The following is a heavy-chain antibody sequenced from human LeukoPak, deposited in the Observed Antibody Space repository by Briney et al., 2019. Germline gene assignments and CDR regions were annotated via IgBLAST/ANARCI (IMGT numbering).Heavy chain of an antibody. Sequence: GGSLRLSCAASGFTFSSYAMHWVRQAPGKGLEWVAVISYDGSNKYYADSVKGRFTISRDNSKNTLYLQMNSLRAEDTAVYYCARTGSGSYYNAHFDYWGQGTLVTVSS. D-gene: IGHD3-10*01. CDR2: ISYDGSNK. CDR3: ARTGSGSYYNAHFDY. V-gene: IGHV3-30-3*01. CDR1: GFTFSSYA. J-gene: IGHJ4*02.